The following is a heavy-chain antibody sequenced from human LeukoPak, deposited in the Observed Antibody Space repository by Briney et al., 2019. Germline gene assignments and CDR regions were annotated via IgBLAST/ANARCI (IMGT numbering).Heavy chain of an antibody. CDR2: FSSSSSYI. J-gene: IGHJ6*02. V-gene: IGHV3-21*01. CDR3: ARRYCSSTSCRYYYYGMDV. Sequence: GGSLRLSCAASGFTFSSYSMNWVRQAPGKGLEWVSSFSSSSSYIYYADSVKGRFTISRDNAKNSLYLQMNSLGAEDTAVYYCARRYCSSTSCRYYYYGMDVWGQGTMVTVSS. D-gene: IGHD2-2*01. CDR1: GFTFSSYS.